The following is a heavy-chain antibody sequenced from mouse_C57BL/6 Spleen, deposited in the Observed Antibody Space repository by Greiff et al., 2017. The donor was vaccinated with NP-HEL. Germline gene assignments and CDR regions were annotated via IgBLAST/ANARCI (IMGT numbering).Heavy chain of an antibody. CDR1: GFTFSSYA. Sequence: EVKVVESGGGLVKPGGSLKLSCAASGFTFSSYAMSWVRQTPEKRLEWVATISDGGSYTYYPDNVKGRFTISRDNAKNNLYLQMSHLKSEDTAMYYCARGVGGLHWYFDVWGTGTTVTVSS. CDR2: ISDGGSYT. CDR3: ARGVGGLHWYFDV. D-gene: IGHD1-1*02. J-gene: IGHJ1*03. V-gene: IGHV5-4*03.